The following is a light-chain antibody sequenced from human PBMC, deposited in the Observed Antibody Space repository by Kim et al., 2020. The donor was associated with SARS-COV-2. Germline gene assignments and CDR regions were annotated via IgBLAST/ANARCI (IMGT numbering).Light chain of an antibody. CDR2: DAS. Sequence: PGESTPLSWRGQSSGSSYLAWYQQKPGQAPRLLIYDASNRATGIPARFSGSGSGTDFTLTISSLEPEDFAVYYCQQRNNWPPRYTFGQGTKLEI. V-gene: IGKV3-11*01. J-gene: IGKJ2*01. CDR3: QQRNNWPPRYT. CDR1: SSGSSY.